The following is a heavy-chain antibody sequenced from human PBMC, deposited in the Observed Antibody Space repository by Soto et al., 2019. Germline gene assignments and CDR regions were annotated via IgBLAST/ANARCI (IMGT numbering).Heavy chain of an antibody. J-gene: IGHJ4*02. Sequence: ASVKVSCKVSGYTLTELSMHWVRQAPGKGLEWMGGFDPEDGETIYAQKFQGRVTMTEDTSTDTAYMELSSLRSEDTAVYYCATAVRDGYTERLDYWGQGTLVTVSS. D-gene: IGHD5-12*01. CDR1: GYTLTELS. CDR3: ATAVRDGYTERLDY. CDR2: FDPEDGET. V-gene: IGHV1-24*01.